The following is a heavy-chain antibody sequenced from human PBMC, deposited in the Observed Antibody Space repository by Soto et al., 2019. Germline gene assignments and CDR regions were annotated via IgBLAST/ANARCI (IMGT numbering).Heavy chain of an antibody. Sequence: PSETLSLPRAVSGGSITSGGYRWTWIRQHPVKGLEWMGHIYYSGSTSYNPSLKSRITISIDTSKNQFSLKLTSVTAADTAVYYCARDGDYFGSGSPPLLSKWGQGTLVTVSS. D-gene: IGHD3-10*01. CDR2: IYYSGST. V-gene: IGHV4-31*11. CDR1: GGSITSGGYR. CDR3: ARDGDYFGSGSPPLLSK. J-gene: IGHJ4*02.